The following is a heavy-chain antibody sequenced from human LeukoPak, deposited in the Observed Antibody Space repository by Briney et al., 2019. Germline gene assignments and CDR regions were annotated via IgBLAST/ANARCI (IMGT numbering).Heavy chain of an antibody. Sequence: GSPRLLSLVSSFTAISSYIRSVRRTPRKALEWVSVIYSCSTTKYADSVKGRFTIYRDTSKNTLFLHMNSLRVEDTAVYYCASKLTTGNWGQGTLVTVSS. CDR3: ASKLTTGN. CDR1: SFTAISSY. V-gene: IGHV3-66*01. J-gene: IGHJ4*02. CDR2: IYSCSTT. D-gene: IGHD4-17*01.